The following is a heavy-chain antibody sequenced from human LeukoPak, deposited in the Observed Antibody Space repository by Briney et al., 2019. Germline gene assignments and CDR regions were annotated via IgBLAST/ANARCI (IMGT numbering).Heavy chain of an antibody. D-gene: IGHD2-15*01. CDR1: GYTFTNYG. J-gene: IGHJ2*01. CDR2: IGAYNGNT. V-gene: IGHV1-18*01. CDR3: ARGGYCRGGGCSLSWIADWYFDL. Sequence: GASVKVSCKASGYTFTNYGISWVRQAPGQGLEWMGWIGAYNGNTNYAQKLQGRVTLTTDTSTTTAYMELRSLRSDDTAVYYCARGGYCRGGGCSLSWIADWYFDLWGRGTLVTVSS.